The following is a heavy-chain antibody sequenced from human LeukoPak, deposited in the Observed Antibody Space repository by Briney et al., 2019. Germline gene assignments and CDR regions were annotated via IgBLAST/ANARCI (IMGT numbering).Heavy chain of an antibody. Sequence: ASVKVSCKASGYTFTSYDINWVRQATGQGLEWMGWMHPNSGNTGYAQKFQGRVTITRNTSISAAYMELSSLRSEDTAVYYCARDRRVFLSATPGGYYYYIDYWGKGTTVTVS. V-gene: IGHV1-8*03. D-gene: IGHD2-15*01. CDR3: ARDRRVFLSATPGGYYYYIDY. J-gene: IGHJ6*03. CDR2: MHPNSGNT. CDR1: GYTFTSYD.